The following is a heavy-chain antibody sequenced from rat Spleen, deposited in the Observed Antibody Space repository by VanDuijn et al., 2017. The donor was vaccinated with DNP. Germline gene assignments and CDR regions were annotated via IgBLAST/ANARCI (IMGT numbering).Heavy chain of an antibody. J-gene: IGHJ2*01. CDR1: GFTFSDYY. Sequence: EVQLVESGGGLVQPGGSLKLSCAASGFTFSDYYMAWVRQAPTNGLELVAYISYAGGSTYHGDSVTGRFTISRDNAESTLYLQMNSLRSEAMATYCCARHGRRVFDYWGQGVMVTVSS. D-gene: IGHD1-11*01. V-gene: IGHV5-22*01. CDR2: ISYAGGST. CDR3: ARHGRRVFDY.